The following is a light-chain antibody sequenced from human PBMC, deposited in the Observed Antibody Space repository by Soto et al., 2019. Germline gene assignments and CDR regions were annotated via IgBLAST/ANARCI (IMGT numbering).Light chain of an antibody. J-gene: IGKJ1*01. CDR3: QQCGGSPT. CDR1: QRISSTF. CDR2: GAS. Sequence: EIGLTQSPGTLSLSPGERASLSCRASQRISSTFLAWYQQKPGQAPRLLIYGASSRATGIPDRFSGSGSGTDFTLTISRLEAEDFAMYYCQQCGGSPTFGQGTKVDIK. V-gene: IGKV3-20*01.